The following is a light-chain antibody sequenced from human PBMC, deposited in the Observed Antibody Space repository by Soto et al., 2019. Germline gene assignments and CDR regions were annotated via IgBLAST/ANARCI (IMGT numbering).Light chain of an antibody. J-gene: IGKJ1*01. CDR2: HAS. CDR1: QSISKW. CDR3: QQYNSYSRT. V-gene: IGKV1-5*01. Sequence: DLKMTHSPSTVPPSVGLRFNITCRASQSISKWLAWYQQKEGTAPKVLIYHASNLQSGVPSRLRGSGYGTELTITISSMETDDFATYYCQQYNSYSRTFGQGTKVDIK.